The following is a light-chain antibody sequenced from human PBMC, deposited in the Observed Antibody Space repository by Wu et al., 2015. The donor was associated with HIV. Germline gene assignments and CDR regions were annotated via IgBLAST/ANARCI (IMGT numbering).Light chain of an antibody. V-gene: IGKV3-20*01. CDR3: QQYGGSPLYS. CDR1: QSVSGT. J-gene: IGKJ2*03. Sequence: EIVLTQSPATLSFSPGETATLSCRANQSVSGTIAWYQQKPGQAPRLLIYGTSNRATDIPDRFSGSGSGTDFTLSISRLEPEDFAVYYCQQYGGSPLYSFGQGTKVEIK. CDR2: GTS.